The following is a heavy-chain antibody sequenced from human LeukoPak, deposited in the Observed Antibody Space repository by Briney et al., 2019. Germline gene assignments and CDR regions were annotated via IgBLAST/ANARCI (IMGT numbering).Heavy chain of an antibody. V-gene: IGHV1-8*02. CDR2: MNPNSGNT. J-gene: IGHJ6*02. Sequence: ASVKVSCKASGYTFTSYGINWVRQATGQGLEWMGWMNPNSGNTGYAQKFQGRVTMTRNTSISTAYMELSSLRSEDTAVYYCARMGSSSWFSRNYYYYGMDVWGQGTTVTVSS. D-gene: IGHD6-13*01. CDR1: GYTFTSYG. CDR3: ARMGSSSWFSRNYYYYGMDV.